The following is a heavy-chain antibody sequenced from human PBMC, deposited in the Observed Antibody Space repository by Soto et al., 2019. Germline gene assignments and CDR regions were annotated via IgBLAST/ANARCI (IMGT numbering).Heavy chain of an antibody. CDR1: GGTFSSYT. Sequence: QVQLVQSGAEVKKPGSSVKVSCKASGGTFSSYTISWVRQAPGQGLEWMGRIIPILGIANYAQKFQGRVTITADKSTSTAYMELSSLRSDDTAVYYCARDTLPYRLEWWGQGTLVTVSS. D-gene: IGHD3-3*01. CDR3: ARDTLPYRLEW. J-gene: IGHJ4*02. V-gene: IGHV1-69*08. CDR2: IIPILGIA.